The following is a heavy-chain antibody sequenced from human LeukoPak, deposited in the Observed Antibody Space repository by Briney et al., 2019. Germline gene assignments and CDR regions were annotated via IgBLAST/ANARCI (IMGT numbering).Heavy chain of an antibody. D-gene: IGHD1-14*01. J-gene: IGHJ6*03. Sequence: GASVKVSCKASGYTFTSYGISWVRQAPGQGLEWMGWISAYNGNTNYAQKLQGRVTMTRNTSISTAYMELSSLRSEDTAVYYCARGPGSPDRYMDVWGKGTTVTVSS. V-gene: IGHV1-18*01. CDR1: GYTFTSYG. CDR2: ISAYNGNT. CDR3: ARGPGSPDRYMDV.